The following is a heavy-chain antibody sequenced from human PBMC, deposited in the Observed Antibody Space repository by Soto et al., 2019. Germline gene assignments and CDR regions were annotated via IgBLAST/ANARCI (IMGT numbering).Heavy chain of an antibody. CDR2: MSFDGSNK. J-gene: IGHJ6*02. CDR3: AKEFGWELQLSHPYYNSGMDV. CDR1: GFSFRSYG. D-gene: IGHD1-1*01. Sequence: QVQLVESGGGVVQPGRSLILSCAAYGFSFRSYGMHWIRQAPGKGLEWVALMSFDGSNKYYADSVRGRFTISSDNSKSTLYLQMDILRPEDTAVYYCAKEFGWELQLSHPYYNSGMDVWGQGTTVTVSS. V-gene: IGHV3-30*18.